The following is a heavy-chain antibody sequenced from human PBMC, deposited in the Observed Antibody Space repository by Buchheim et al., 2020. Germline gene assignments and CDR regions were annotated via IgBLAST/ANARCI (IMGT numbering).Heavy chain of an antibody. CDR3: ARGYNYAMDV. J-gene: IGHJ6*02. Sequence: EVQLVESGGGLVQPGGSLRLSCAASGFTFSSYWMHWVRQPPGKGLAWVSRINSDGSSAHYADSVKGRFTIPRDNDQNTLYLQMNSLRAEDTAVYYCARGYNYAMDVWGQGTT. V-gene: IGHV3-74*01. CDR2: INSDGSSA. CDR1: GFTFSSYW.